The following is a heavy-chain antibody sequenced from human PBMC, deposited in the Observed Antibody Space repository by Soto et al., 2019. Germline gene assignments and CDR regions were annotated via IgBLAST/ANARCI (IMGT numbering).Heavy chain of an antibody. J-gene: IGHJ4*02. Sequence: PSETLSLTCGVSGDSISSYYWTWIRQSPGKGLEWVGYVFYSGATNYNPSLKSRVTISLDASKKQVSLRLTSATAADTAVYYCTRGLPSHFGYDSWGQGTLVTVSS. V-gene: IGHV4-59*01. D-gene: IGHD3-10*01. CDR2: VFYSGAT. CDR1: GDSISSYY. CDR3: TRGLPSHFGYDS.